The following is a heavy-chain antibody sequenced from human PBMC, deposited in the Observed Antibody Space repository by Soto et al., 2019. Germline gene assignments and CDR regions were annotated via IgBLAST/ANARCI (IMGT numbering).Heavy chain of an antibody. CDR1: GFTFSNYG. CDR3: ARPQNDILTDSYTNYFDP. CDR2: ISPYNGNT. Sequence: QVQLVQSGAEVKKPGASVKVSCKASGFTFSNYGITWLRQVPGQGLEWMGWISPYNGNTVHAQEYQGRLTMTTDSSTSTAYMELRSLRPDDTAVYYCARPQNDILTDSYTNYFDPWGQGNLVTVSS. D-gene: IGHD3-9*01. V-gene: IGHV1-18*01. J-gene: IGHJ5*02.